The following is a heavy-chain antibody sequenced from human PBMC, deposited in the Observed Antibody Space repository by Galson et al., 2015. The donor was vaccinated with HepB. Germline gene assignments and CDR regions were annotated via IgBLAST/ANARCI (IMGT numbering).Heavy chain of an antibody. CDR1: GFTFSSYS. Sequence: SLRLSCAASGFTFSSYSMNWVRQAPGKGLEWVSSISSSSSYIYYADSVKGRFTISRDNAKNSLYLQMNSLRAEDTAVYYCARDRFRITMVRGPPDYWGQGTLVTVSS. CDR2: ISSSSSYI. V-gene: IGHV3-21*01. D-gene: IGHD3-10*01. CDR3: ARDRFRITMVRGPPDY. J-gene: IGHJ4*02.